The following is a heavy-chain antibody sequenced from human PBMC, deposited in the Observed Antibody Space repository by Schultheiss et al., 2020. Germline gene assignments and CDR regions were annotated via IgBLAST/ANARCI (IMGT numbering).Heavy chain of an antibody. Sequence: SCAASGFTFSAYWMTWVRQAPGKGLEWVASIKEDGSEEHYVDSVKGRFIISRDNSKNTVDLQMNSLRAEDTAVYYCARDLEGYYGMDVWGQGTTVTVSS. CDR2: IKEDGSEE. D-gene: IGHD5-24*01. V-gene: IGHV3-7*01. J-gene: IGHJ6*02. CDR1: GFTFSAYW. CDR3: ARDLEGYYGMDV.